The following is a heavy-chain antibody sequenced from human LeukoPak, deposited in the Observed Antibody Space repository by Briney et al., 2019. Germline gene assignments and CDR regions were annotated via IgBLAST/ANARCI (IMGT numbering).Heavy chain of an antibody. CDR1: GFTFSSYW. CDR2: IYSGGNT. CDR3: ARGSAQMGV. V-gene: IGHV3-66*01. J-gene: IGHJ6*02. Sequence: HPGGSLRLSCAASGFTFSSYWMTWVRQAPGKGLEWVSVIYSGGNTYYADSVKGRFTISRDISKNTLFLQMNSLRAEDTAVYYCARGSAQMGVWGQGTTVTVSS.